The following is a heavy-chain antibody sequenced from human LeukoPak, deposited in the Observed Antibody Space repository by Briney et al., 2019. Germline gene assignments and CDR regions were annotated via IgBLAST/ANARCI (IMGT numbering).Heavy chain of an antibody. CDR2: THYSGST. Sequence: SETLSLTCSVFGGSISRYYWSWIRQPPGKGLEWIGYTHYSGSTSYNPSLKSRVIISVDTSKNQLSLKLSSVTAADTAVYYCARDLDNSGWYVFDYWGQGNLVTVSS. D-gene: IGHD6-19*01. J-gene: IGHJ4*02. CDR3: ARDLDNSGWYVFDY. CDR1: GGSISRYY. V-gene: IGHV4-59*01.